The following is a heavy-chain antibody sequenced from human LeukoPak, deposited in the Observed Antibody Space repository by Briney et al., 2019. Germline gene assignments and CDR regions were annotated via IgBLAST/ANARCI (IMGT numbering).Heavy chain of an antibody. D-gene: IGHD3-10*01. V-gene: IGHV1-18*01. Sequence: ASVKVSCKASGYTFTSYGISWVRQAPGQGLEWMGWISAYNGNTNYAQKLQGRVTITRNTSISTAYMELSSLRSEDTAVYYCARSYYGSGSYYGYWGQGTLVTVSS. J-gene: IGHJ4*02. CDR1: GYTFTSYG. CDR2: ISAYNGNT. CDR3: ARSYYGSGSYYGY.